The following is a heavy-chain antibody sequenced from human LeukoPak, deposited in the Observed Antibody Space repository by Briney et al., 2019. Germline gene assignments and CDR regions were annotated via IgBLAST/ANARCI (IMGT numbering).Heavy chain of an antibody. D-gene: IGHD1-26*01. V-gene: IGHV1-2*06. CDR1: GYTFTGYY. J-gene: IGHJ4*02. CDR3: TRESGSYHGNDY. Sequence: GASVTVSCKASGYTFTGYYMHWVRQAPGQGLEWMGRINPNNGGTNYAQKFQGRVTMTGDTSISTAYMELSSLRSDDTAVYYCTRESGSYHGNDYWGQGTPVTVSS. CDR2: INPNNGGT.